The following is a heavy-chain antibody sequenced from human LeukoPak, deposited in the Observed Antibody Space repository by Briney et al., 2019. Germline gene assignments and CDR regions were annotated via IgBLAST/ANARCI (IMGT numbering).Heavy chain of an antibody. CDR2: IWYDGSNK. J-gene: IGHJ4*02. CDR1: GFTFSSYG. V-gene: IGHV3-33*06. Sequence: GRSLRLSCAASGFTFSSYGRHWVRQAPGKGLEWVAIIWYDGSNKYYADSVKGRFTISRDNSKNTLYLQMNSLRAEDTAVYYCAKSLDYSNSFDYWGQGTLVTVSS. CDR3: AKSLDYSNSFDY. D-gene: IGHD4-11*01.